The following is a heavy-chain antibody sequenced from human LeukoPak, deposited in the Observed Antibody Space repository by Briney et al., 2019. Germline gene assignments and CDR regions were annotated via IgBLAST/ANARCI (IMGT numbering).Heavy chain of an antibody. V-gene: IGHV4-31*03. Sequence: SQTLSLTCTVSGGSISAGISYWSWIRQYPGKGLEWIGYIYYSGTTYYNPSLKSRVSISLDTSKNQFSLKLTSVTAADTAVYYCARGNIPHDPWGQGTLVTVSS. CDR2: IYYSGTT. CDR3: ARGNIPHDP. J-gene: IGHJ5*02. CDR1: GGSISAGISY. D-gene: IGHD1/OR15-1a*01.